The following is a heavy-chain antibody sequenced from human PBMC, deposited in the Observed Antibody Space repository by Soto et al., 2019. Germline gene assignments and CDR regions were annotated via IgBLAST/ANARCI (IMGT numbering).Heavy chain of an antibody. CDR2: IYHSGNT. D-gene: IGHD3-3*01. CDR1: GGSISSGGYS. J-gene: IGHJ4*02. CDR3: ARGVTTIFGVVNYFDY. Sequence: SETLSLTGAVSGGSISSGGYSWSWIRQPPGKGLEWIGYIYHSGNTYYNPSLKSRVTISVDRSKNQFSLKLSSVTAADTAVYYCARGVTTIFGVVNYFDYWGQGTLVTVSS. V-gene: IGHV4-30-2*01.